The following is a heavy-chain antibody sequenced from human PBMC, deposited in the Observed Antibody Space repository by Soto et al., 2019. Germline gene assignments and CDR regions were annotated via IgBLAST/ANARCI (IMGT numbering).Heavy chain of an antibody. D-gene: IGHD5-12*01. CDR3: AKGGYAKDAFDI. V-gene: IGHV3-23*01. J-gene: IGHJ3*02. CDR2: VSGSGGST. Sequence: GGSLRLSCAASGFTLSSFAMSWVRQAPGKGLEWVSTVSGSGGSTYYADSVKGRFTISRDNSKNTLYLQMNSLRAEDTAVYYYAKGGYAKDAFDIWGQGTMVTVSS. CDR1: GFTLSSFA.